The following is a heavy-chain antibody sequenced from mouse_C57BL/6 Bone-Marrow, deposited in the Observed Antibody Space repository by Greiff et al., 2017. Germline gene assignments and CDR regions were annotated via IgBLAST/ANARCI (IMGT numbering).Heavy chain of an antibody. CDR2: IDPETGGT. J-gene: IGHJ1*03. CDR1: GYTFTDYE. D-gene: IGHD3-3*01. V-gene: IGHV1-15*01. Sequence: QVQLQQSGAELVRPGASVTLSCKASGYTFTDYEMHWVKQTPVHGLEWIGAIDPETGGTAYNQKFKGKAILTADKSSSTAFLQLRILTSEVSAVYCCPTVLIWYFDVWGTGTTVTVSS. CDR3: PTVLIWYFDV.